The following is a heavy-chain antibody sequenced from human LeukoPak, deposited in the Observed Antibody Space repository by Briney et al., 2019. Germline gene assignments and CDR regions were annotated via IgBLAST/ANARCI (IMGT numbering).Heavy chain of an antibody. CDR2: ISGNAGST. J-gene: IGHJ4*02. CDR3: AKAHVMVIPATTNDY. CDR1: GFTFNSYA. D-gene: IGHD2-15*01. Sequence: GGSLRLSCAASGFTFNSYAMSWVRQAPGKGLEWVSAISGNAGSTYYADSVKGRFTISRDNSKNTLYLQMNSLRADDTAVYYCAKAHVMVIPATTNDYWGQGTLVTVSS. V-gene: IGHV3-23*01.